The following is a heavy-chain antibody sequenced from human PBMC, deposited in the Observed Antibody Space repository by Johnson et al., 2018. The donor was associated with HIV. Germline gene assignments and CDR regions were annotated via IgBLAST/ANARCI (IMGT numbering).Heavy chain of an antibody. CDR3: ARAPQKYNWSYMIAFDI. D-gene: IGHD1-20*01. V-gene: IGHV3-9*01. J-gene: IGHJ3*02. Sequence: VQLVESGGGLVQPGRSLRLSCAASGFTFDDYAMHWVRQAPGKGLEWVSGISWNSGSIGYADSVKGRFTISRDNAKNSLYLQMNSLRAEDTAVYYCARAPQKYNWSYMIAFDIWGQGTMVTVSS. CDR1: GFTFDDYA. CDR2: ISWNSGSI.